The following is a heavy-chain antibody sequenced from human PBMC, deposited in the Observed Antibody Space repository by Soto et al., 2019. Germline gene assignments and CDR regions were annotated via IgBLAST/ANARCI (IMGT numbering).Heavy chain of an antibody. CDR1: GYTLTSHY. V-gene: IGHV1-46*01. CDR2: INPGGVSK. CDR3: ARAPSWHGLDG. J-gene: IGHJ6*02. Sequence: ASVKVSCKASGYTLTSHYIHWVRQAPGQGLEWMAIINPGGVSKTYAQEFQGRITMTRDTSTSTVYMELSSLRSQDTAVYYCARAPSWHGLDGWGQGTTVTV.